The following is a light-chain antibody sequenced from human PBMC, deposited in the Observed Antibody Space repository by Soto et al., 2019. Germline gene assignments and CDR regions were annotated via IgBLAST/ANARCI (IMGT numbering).Light chain of an antibody. CDR1: QSVSSN. J-gene: IGKJ2*01. CDR3: QHYNNWPPYT. V-gene: IGKV3-15*01. CDR2: GAS. Sequence: EVVMTQSPATLSVSPGERATLSCRANQSVSSNLVWYQQKPGQAPRLLIYGASTRATGIPARFSGSGSGTEFTLTISSLQSEDFAVYYCQHYNNWPPYTFGQGNKLEIK.